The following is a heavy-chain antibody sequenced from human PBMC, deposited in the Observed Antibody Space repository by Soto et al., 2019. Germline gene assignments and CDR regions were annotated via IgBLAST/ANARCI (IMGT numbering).Heavy chain of an antibody. CDR3: ARSGIAAAARWFDP. D-gene: IGHD6-13*01. V-gene: IGHV4-31*03. CDR1: GGSISGGGYC. Sequence: TSETLSLTCTVSGGSISGGGYCWSWIRQHPGKGLEWIGYIYYSGSTYYNPSLKSRVTISVDTSKNQFSLKLSSVTAADTAVYYCARSGIAAAARWFDPWGQGTLVTVSS. CDR2: IYYSGST. J-gene: IGHJ5*02.